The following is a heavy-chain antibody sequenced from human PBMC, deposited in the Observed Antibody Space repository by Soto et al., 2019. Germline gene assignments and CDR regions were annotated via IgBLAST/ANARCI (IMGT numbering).Heavy chain of an antibody. CDR1: GFTVSSNY. V-gene: IGHV3-53*04. CDR2: IYSGGST. CDR3: ARGAVAGHDAFEI. Sequence: PGGSLRLSCAASGFTVSSNYMSWVRQAPGKGLEWVSVIYSGGSTYYADSVKGRFTISRHNSKNTLYLQMNSLRAEDTAVYYCARGAVAGHDAFEIWGQGTMVSVS. D-gene: IGHD6-19*01. J-gene: IGHJ3*02.